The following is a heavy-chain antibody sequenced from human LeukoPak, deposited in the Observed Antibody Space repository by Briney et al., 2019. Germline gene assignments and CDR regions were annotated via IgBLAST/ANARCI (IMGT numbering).Heavy chain of an antibody. J-gene: IGHJ6*02. V-gene: IGHV3-48*04. Sequence: PGGSLRLSCAASGFTFSSYSMNWVRQAPGKGLEWVSYISSSSSTIYYADSVKGRFTISRDNAKNSLYLQMNSLRAEDTAVYYCARAGVVLDYYGMDVWGQGTTVTVSS. CDR2: ISSSSSTI. CDR3: ARAGVVLDYYGMDV. D-gene: IGHD2-15*01. CDR1: GFTFSSYS.